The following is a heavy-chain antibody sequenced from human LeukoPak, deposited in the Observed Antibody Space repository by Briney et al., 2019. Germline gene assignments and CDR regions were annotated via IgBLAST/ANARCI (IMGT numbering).Heavy chain of an antibody. V-gene: IGHV1-8*03. J-gene: IGHJ3*02. CDR2: MNPNSGNT. D-gene: IGHD1-26*01. Sequence: GASVKVSCKASGYSFSNYDINWVRQATGQGLEWMGWMNPNSGNTGYAQNFQGRVTITTNTPISTAYLELSSLRSEDTAVFHCARGTPQGGLDIWGQGTMVTVSS. CDR1: GYSFSNYD. CDR3: ARGTPQGGLDI.